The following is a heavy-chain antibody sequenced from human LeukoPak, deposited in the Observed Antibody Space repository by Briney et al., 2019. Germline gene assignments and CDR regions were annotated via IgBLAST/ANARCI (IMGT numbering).Heavy chain of an antibody. Sequence: GGSLRLSCAASGFTVSTSYMNWVRQAPGKGLELVANIKQDRSEKYYVDSVKGRFTISRDNAKNSLYLQMNSLRAEDTAVYYCARLREIPVFGVVTKSTSYFDYWGQGTLVTVSS. CDR2: IKQDRSEK. CDR1: GFTVSTSY. J-gene: IGHJ4*02. CDR3: ARLREIPVFGVVTKSTSYFDY. V-gene: IGHV3-7*01. D-gene: IGHD3-3*01.